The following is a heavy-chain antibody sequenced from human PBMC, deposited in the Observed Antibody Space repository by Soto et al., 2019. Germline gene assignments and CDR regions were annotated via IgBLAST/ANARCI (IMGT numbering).Heavy chain of an antibody. CDR3: ARLTYGDAIDY. CDR1: GGSISSYY. V-gene: IGHV4-59*01. D-gene: IGHD4-17*01. J-gene: IGHJ4*02. Sequence: SETLSLTCTVSGGSISSYYWIWIRQPPGKGLEWIGYIYYSGSTNYNPSLKSRVTISVDTSKNQFSLKLSSVTAADTAVYYCARLTYGDAIDYWGQGTLVTVSS. CDR2: IYYSGST.